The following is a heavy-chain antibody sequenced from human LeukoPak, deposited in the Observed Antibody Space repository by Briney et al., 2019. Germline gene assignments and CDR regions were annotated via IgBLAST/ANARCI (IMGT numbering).Heavy chain of an antibody. J-gene: IGHJ4*02. CDR1: GFPFSSYA. V-gene: IGHV3-23*01. D-gene: IGHD3-3*01. Sequence: GSLRLSCAASGFPFSSYAMSWVRQAPGKGLEWVSAISGSGGSTYYADSVKGRFTISRDNSKNTLYLQMNSLRAEDTAVYYCAKGKYYDFWSGYYTLDYWGQGTLVTVSS. CDR3: AKGKYYDFWSGYYTLDY. CDR2: ISGSGGST.